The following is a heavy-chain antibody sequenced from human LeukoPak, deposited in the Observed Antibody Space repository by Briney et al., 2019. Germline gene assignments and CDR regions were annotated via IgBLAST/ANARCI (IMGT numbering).Heavy chain of an antibody. CDR2: ISAYNGNT. J-gene: IGHJ5*02. CDR3: ARTPQFGVVIIYWFDP. D-gene: IGHD3-3*01. Sequence: GASVKVSCKASGYTFTSYGISWVRQAPGQGLEWMGWISAYNGNTNYAQKLQGRVTMTTDTSTSTAYMELRSLRSDDTAVNYCARTPQFGVVIIYWFDPWGQGTLVTVSS. CDR1: GYTFTSYG. V-gene: IGHV1-18*01.